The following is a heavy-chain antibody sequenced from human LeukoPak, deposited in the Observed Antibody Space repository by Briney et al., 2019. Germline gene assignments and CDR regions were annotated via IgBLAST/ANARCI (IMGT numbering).Heavy chain of an antibody. Sequence: PSETLSLTCTVSGGTISSYYWSWIRQPPGKGLEWIGYIYCSGSTNYNPSLKSRVTISVDTSKNQFSLKLSSVTAADTAVYYCARERVLPRAAFDIWGQGTMVTVSS. CDR2: IYCSGST. CDR1: GGTISSYY. CDR3: ARERVLPRAAFDI. J-gene: IGHJ3*02. D-gene: IGHD3-10*01. V-gene: IGHV4-59*01.